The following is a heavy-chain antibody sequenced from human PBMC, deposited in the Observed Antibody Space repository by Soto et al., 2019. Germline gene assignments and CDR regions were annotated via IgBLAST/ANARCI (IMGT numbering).Heavy chain of an antibody. CDR3: ARVQWLRFDAFKI. J-gene: IGHJ3*02. V-gene: IGHV3-7*03. CDR2: IHQDGSEI. CDR1: GFTFSSSR. D-gene: IGHD5-12*01. Sequence: EVQLVESGGELVQPGGTLRLSCEASGFTFSSSRMSWVRQAPGKGLEWVASIHQDGSEIDYVDSVKGRFTISRDNAKSSLSLQMNSLRVEDTAVYYCARVQWLRFDAFKIWGQGTMVTVSS.